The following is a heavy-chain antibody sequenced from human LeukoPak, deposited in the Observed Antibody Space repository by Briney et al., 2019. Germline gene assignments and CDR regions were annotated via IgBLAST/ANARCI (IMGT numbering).Heavy chain of an antibody. D-gene: IGHD2-2*01. CDR1: GLTVSSNY. CDR2: IFYDGTT. V-gene: IGHV3-53*01. CDR3: VSFYETY. Sequence: GGSLRLSCAASGLTVSSNYMSWVRQAPGKGLEWVSVIFYDGTTYYADSVKGRFTISRDNAKNTVYLQMNNLRAEDTAVYYCVSFYETYWGRGTLVTVSS. J-gene: IGHJ4*02.